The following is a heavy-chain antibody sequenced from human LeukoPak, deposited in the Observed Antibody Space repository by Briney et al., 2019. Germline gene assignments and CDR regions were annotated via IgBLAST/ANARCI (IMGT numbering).Heavy chain of an antibody. CDR2: ISYDGSNK. Sequence: PGGSLRLSCAASGFTFSSYAMHWVRQAPGKGLEWVAVISYDGSNKYYADSVKGRFTISRDNSKNTLYLQTNSLRAEDTAVYYCARERDYDSIPSIYYYYGMDVWGQGTTVTVSS. D-gene: IGHD3-22*01. J-gene: IGHJ6*02. CDR3: ARERDYDSIPSIYYYYGMDV. CDR1: GFTFSSYA. V-gene: IGHV3-30-3*01.